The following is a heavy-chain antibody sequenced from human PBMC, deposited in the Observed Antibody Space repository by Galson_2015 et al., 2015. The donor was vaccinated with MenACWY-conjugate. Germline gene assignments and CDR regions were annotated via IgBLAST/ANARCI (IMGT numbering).Heavy chain of an antibody. CDR1: GFTFSAYD. V-gene: IGHV3-23*01. CDR3: TKARDASLYYFDS. CDR2: IRGSGGST. J-gene: IGHJ4*02. Sequence: SLRLSCAASGFTFSAYDMTWVRQAPGNGLEWISGIRGSGGSTFYADSVKGRFTISRDNSKDTLYLQMNSLRAEDTAVYYCTKARDASLYYFDSWGQGTLVTVSS. D-gene: IGHD3-10*01.